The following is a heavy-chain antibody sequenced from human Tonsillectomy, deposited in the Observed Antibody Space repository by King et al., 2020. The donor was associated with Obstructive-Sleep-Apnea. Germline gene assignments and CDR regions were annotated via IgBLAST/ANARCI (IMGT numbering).Heavy chain of an antibody. CDR1: GFTFSSSA. CDR3: ARAPSYYDSSGYDY. Sequence: HVQLVESGGGVVQPGRSLRLSCAASGFTFSSSAMHWVRQAPGKGLEWVAIMSYDGTSKNYADSVKGRFTISRDNSKNTLYLQMNSLRAEDTAVYYCARAPSYYDSSGYDYWGQGTLVTVSS. D-gene: IGHD3-22*01. CDR2: MSYDGTSK. V-gene: IGHV3-30*04. J-gene: IGHJ4*02.